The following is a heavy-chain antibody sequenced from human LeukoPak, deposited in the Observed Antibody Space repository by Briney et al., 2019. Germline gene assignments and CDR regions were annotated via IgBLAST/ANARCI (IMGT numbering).Heavy chain of an antibody. Sequence: SETLSLTCTVSGGSISTYYWSWIRQPPGKGLEWIGYIYNSGSTNYNPSLKSRVTISLDTSKNQFSLKLSSVTAADTAVYYCARDRGGTYSQFDSWGRGTLVTVSS. V-gene: IGHV4-59*13. CDR1: GGSISTYY. J-gene: IGHJ5*01. D-gene: IGHD1-26*01. CDR3: ARDRGGTYSQFDS. CDR2: IYNSGST.